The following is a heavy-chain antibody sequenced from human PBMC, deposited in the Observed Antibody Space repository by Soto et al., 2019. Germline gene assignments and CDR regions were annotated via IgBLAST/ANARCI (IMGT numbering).Heavy chain of an antibody. CDR1: CYTFTSYD. V-gene: IGHV1-18*04. J-gene: IGHJ4*02. CDR3: ARGRGLWLDYYDSSDYYMGDY. D-gene: IGHD3-22*01. CDR2: ISAYNGNT. Sequence: ASVKVSFKASCYTFTSYDISWVRQAPGQGLEWMGWISAYNGNTNYAQKLQGRVTMTTDTSTSTAYMELRSLRSDDTAVYYCARGRGLWLDYYDSSDYYMGDYWGQGTLVTVS.